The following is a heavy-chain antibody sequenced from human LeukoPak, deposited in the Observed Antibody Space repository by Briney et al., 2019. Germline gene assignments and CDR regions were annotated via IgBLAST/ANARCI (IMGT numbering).Heavy chain of an antibody. CDR2: IYTSGST. J-gene: IGHJ4*02. D-gene: IGHD5-18*01. CDR1: GGSISSYY. Sequence: SETLSLTCTVSGGSISSYYWSWIRQPAGKGLEWIGRIYTSGSTNYNPSLKSRVTMSVDTSKNQFSLKLSSVTAADTAVYYCARDPLGGGYSYGPYFDNWGQGTLVTVSS. V-gene: IGHV4-4*07. CDR3: ARDPLGGGYSYGPYFDN.